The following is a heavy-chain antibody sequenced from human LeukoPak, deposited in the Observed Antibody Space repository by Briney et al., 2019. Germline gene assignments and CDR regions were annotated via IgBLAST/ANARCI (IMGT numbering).Heavy chain of an antibody. CDR1: GFTFSSYS. CDR2: ISSSSSYI. V-gene: IGHV3-21*01. D-gene: IGHD1-26*01. J-gene: IGHJ4*02. CDR3: ARDQGIVGAMYYFDY. Sequence: PGGSLRLSCAASGFTFSSYSMNWVRQAPGKGLEWVSSISSSSSYIYYADSVKGRFTISRDNAKNSLYLQMNSLRAEDTAMYYCARDQGIVGAMYYFDYWGQGTLVTVSS.